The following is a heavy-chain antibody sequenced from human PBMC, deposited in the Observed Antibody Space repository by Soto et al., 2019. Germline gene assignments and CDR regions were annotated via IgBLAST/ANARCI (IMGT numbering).Heavy chain of an antibody. CDR3: ARHRGHDCGGDCYSRVPRILSFDY. Sequence: QLQLQESGPGLVKPSETLSLTCTVSGGSISSSSYYWGWIRQPPGKGLEWIGSIYYSGSTYYNPSLKSRATISVDTSKNQFSLKLSSVTAADTAVYYCARHRGHDCGGDCYSRVPRILSFDYWGQGTLVTVSS. V-gene: IGHV4-39*01. CDR2: IYYSGST. CDR1: GGSISSSSYY. D-gene: IGHD2-21*02. J-gene: IGHJ4*02.